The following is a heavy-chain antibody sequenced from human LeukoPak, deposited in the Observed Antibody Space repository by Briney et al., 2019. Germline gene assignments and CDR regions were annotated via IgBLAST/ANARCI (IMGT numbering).Heavy chain of an antibody. D-gene: IGHD5-24*01. CDR1: GYTVTCYY. CDR3: ARDRGRDVYYNWFDP. CDR2: INPNSGGT. J-gene: IGHJ5*02. Sequence: ASVKVSCKASGYTVTCYYMHWVRQAPGQGLEWMGWINPNSGGTNYAQKFQGRVTMTRDTSISTAYMELRRLRSDDTAVYYCARDRGRDVYYNWFDPWGQGTLVTVSS. V-gene: IGHV1-2*02.